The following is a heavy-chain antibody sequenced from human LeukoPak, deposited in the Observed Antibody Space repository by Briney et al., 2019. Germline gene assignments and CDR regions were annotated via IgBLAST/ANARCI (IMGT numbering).Heavy chain of an antibody. D-gene: IGHD3-3*01. Sequence: ASVKVSYKASGYTFTSYGISWVRQAPGQGLEWMGWISAYNGNTNYAQKLQGRVTMTTDTSTSTAYMELRSLRSDDTAVYYCARVVDFWSGYPYYYYYYMDVWGKGTTVTVSS. J-gene: IGHJ6*03. CDR1: GYTFTSYG. V-gene: IGHV1-18*01. CDR3: ARVVDFWSGYPYYYYYYMDV. CDR2: ISAYNGNT.